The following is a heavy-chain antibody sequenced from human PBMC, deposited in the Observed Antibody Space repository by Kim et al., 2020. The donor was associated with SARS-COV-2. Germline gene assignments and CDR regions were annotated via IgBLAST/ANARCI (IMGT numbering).Heavy chain of an antibody. CDR1: GFTFSCYT. CDR2: IGKVGTDI. D-gene: IGHD2-8*02. CDR3: VREADWWSAY. V-gene: IGHV3-7*01. J-gene: IGHJ4*02. Sequence: GGSLRLSCAASGFTFSCYTLSWVRQAPGKGLEWVAYIGKVGTDIYYVDSVKGRFTISRDNDKNSLFLQMSNLRAEDTAVYYCVREADWWSAYWGQGTLVT.